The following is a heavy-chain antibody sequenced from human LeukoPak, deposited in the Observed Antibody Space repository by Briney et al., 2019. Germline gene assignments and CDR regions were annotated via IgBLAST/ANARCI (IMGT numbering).Heavy chain of an antibody. CDR1: GGSISSGSYY. D-gene: IGHD2-15*01. CDR2: IYTSGST. Sequence: SETLSLTCTVSGGSISSGSYYWSWIRQPAGKGLEWIGRIYTSGSTNYNPSLKSRVTISVDTSKNQFSLKLSSVTAADTAVYYCARLVVVADTGYYYGMDVWGQGTTVTVSS. J-gene: IGHJ6*02. V-gene: IGHV4-61*02. CDR3: ARLVVVADTGYYYGMDV.